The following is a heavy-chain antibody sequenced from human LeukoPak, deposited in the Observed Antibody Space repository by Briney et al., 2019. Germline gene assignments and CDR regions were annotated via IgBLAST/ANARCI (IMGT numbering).Heavy chain of an antibody. Sequence: PGGSLRLSCAASGFTFSSYSMNWVRQAPGKGLEWVSAIRGSGAGTHYADSVKGRFTISRDNSRNILYLQMNNLRGEDTALYYCGRDPNGDYIGAFEFQRWGQGTLVSVSS. D-gene: IGHD4-17*01. CDR1: GFTFSSYS. V-gene: IGHV3-23*01. CDR3: GRDPNGDYIGAFEFQR. CDR2: IRGSGAGT. J-gene: IGHJ1*01.